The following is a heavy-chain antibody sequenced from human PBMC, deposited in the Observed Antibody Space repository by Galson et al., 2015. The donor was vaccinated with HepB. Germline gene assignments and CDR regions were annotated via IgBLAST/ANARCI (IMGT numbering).Heavy chain of an antibody. D-gene: IGHD2-2*02. CDR1: GFTFSSYW. CDR3: ARDVVPAAIPDAFDI. V-gene: IGHV3-74*01. Sequence: LRLSCAASGFTFSSYWMHWVRQAPGKGLVWVSRINSDGSSTSYAGSVKGRFTISRDNAKNTLYLQMNSLRAEDTAVYYCARDVVPAAIPDAFDIWGQGTMVTVSS. J-gene: IGHJ3*02. CDR2: INSDGSST.